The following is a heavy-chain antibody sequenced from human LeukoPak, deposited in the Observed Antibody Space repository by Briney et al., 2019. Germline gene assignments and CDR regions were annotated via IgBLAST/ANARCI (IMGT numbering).Heavy chain of an antibody. CDR2: ISSSSSYI. CDR1: GFTFSSYS. CDR3: APSRGLDMIFND. D-gene: IGHD2-2*03. Sequence: GGSLRLSCAASGFTFSSYSMNWVRQAPGKGLEWVSSISSSSSYIYYADSVKGRFTISRDNAKNSLYLQMNSLRAEDTAVYYCAPSRGLDMIFNDWGQGTLVTVSS. J-gene: IGHJ4*02. V-gene: IGHV3-21*04.